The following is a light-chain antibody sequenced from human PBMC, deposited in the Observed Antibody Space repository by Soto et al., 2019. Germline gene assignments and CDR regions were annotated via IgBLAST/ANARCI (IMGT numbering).Light chain of an antibody. CDR1: QSIVRN. Sequence: IQMTQSPSSLSASVGDRVTITCRASQSIVRNLNWYQQKPGKAPELLIYTASNLESGVPSRFSGSGSGTDFALTISSLQPEDSSVYYCQQSHSSPLSFSGGTKVDIK. CDR3: QQSHSSPLS. V-gene: IGKV1-39*01. CDR2: TAS. J-gene: IGKJ4*01.